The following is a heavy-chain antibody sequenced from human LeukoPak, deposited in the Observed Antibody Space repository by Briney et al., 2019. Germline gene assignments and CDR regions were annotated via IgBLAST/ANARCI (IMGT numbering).Heavy chain of an antibody. CDR3: ARALSRMVRGGIWD. V-gene: IGHV1-2*02. D-gene: IGHD3-10*01. J-gene: IGHJ4*02. Sequence: ASVKVSCKASGYSFTGYYMHWVRQAPGQGLEWMGWINPNSGGTNYAQKFQGRVTMTRDTSISTAYMELSRLRSDDTAVYYCARALSRMVRGGIWDWGQGTLVTVSS. CDR2: INPNSGGT. CDR1: GYSFTGYY.